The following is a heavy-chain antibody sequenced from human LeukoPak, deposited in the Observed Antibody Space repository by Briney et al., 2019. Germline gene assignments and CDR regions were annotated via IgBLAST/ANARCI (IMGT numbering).Heavy chain of an antibody. Sequence: GGSLRLSCAASGFTFSSYGMHWVRQAPGKGLEWVAVISYDGSNKYYADSVEGRFTISRDNSKNTLYLQMNSLRAEDTAVYYCAKTRLGRWLQFNAFDIWGQGTMVTVSS. CDR2: ISYDGSNK. D-gene: IGHD5-24*01. J-gene: IGHJ3*02. CDR3: AKTRLGRWLQFNAFDI. V-gene: IGHV3-30*18. CDR1: GFTFSSYG.